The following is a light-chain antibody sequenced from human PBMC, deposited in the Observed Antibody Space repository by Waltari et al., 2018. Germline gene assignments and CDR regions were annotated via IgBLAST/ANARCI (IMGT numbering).Light chain of an antibody. V-gene: IGLV2-8*01. CDR2: EVS. Sequence: QSALTQPPSASGSPGQSVTISCTGTSRHVGAYNFVSWFQHHPGKAPKLIVFEVSKRPSGVPDRFSGSKSGNTASLTVSGLQAEDEADYYCTSYAGSNHNYVVFGGGTKVTVL. J-gene: IGLJ2*01. CDR1: SRHVGAYNF. CDR3: TSYAGSNHNYVV.